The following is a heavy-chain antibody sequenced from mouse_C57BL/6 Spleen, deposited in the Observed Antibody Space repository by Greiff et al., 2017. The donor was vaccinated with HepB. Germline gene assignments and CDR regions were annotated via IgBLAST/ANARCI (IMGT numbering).Heavy chain of an antibody. D-gene: IGHD1-1*01. Sequence: QVQLQQPGAELVRPGSSVKLSCKASGYTFTSYWMHWVKQRPIQGLEWIGNIDPSDSETHYNQKFKDKATLTVDKSSSTAYMQLSSLTSEDSAVYYCARYYGGSWGYFDVWGTGTTVTVSS. CDR2: IDPSDSET. V-gene: IGHV1-52*01. J-gene: IGHJ1*03. CDR3: ARYYGGSWGYFDV. CDR1: GYTFTSYW.